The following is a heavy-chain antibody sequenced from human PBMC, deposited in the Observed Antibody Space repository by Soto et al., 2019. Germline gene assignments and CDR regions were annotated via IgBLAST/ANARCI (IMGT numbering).Heavy chain of an antibody. Sequence: ASVKVCCKDCGDMLVDSYMQWMRQAPGQGLEWMGWINPNSGDTIYAQKFQGRVTMTRDTSISTAYMELSSLRYDDTAVYYCARATVQTLYYYYCMDVWGQGTTVTVSS. D-gene: IGHD3-16*01. V-gene: IGHV1-2*02. J-gene: IGHJ6*02. CDR3: ARATVQTLYYYYCMDV. CDR2: INPNSGDT. CDR1: GDMLVDSY.